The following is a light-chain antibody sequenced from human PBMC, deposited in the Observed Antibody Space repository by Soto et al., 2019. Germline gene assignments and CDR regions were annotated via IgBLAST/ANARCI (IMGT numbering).Light chain of an antibody. J-gene: IGKJ1*01. Sequence: DIVVTQSPATLSASPGERVTLSCRASQFVSSRLAWYQRRPGQVPRLLIYDTSTRASGISARFCGSGSGTEFTLTINSLQSEDFAVYYCQEYIQWPPGMFGPGTTVDIK. V-gene: IGKV3-15*01. CDR2: DTS. CDR1: QFVSSR. CDR3: QEYIQWPPGM.